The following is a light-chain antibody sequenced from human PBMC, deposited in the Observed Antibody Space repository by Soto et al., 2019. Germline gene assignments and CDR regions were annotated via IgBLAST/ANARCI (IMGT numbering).Light chain of an antibody. CDR3: QQYNDWPRT. CDR2: DAS. J-gene: IGKJ2*02. V-gene: IGKV3-15*01. Sequence: EIVLTQSPDTLSVSPGERAALSCRASQSVRSKLAWYQQRPGQAPRVLINDASTRATGIPARFSGSGSGTEFTLTISSLESEDFGGYYCQQYNDWPRTLGQGTKLEIK. CDR1: QSVRSK.